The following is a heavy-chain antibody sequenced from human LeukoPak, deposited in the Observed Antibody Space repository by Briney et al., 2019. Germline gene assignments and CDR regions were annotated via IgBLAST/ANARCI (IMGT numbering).Heavy chain of an antibody. Sequence: SETLSLTCAVYGGSFSGYYWSWIRQPPGKGLEWIGEINNSGSTNYNPSLKSRVTISVDTSKNQFSLKLSSVTAADTAVYYCARGLGADYYDSSGHNPIDYWGQGTLVTVSS. CDR2: INNSGST. CDR1: GGSFSGYY. V-gene: IGHV4-34*01. D-gene: IGHD3-22*01. CDR3: ARGLGADYYDSSGHNPIDY. J-gene: IGHJ4*02.